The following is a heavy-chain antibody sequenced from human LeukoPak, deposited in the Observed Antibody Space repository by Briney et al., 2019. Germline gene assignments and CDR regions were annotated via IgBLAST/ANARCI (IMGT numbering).Heavy chain of an antibody. Sequence: ASVKVSCKASGYTFTGCYMHWVRQAPGQGLEWMGRIIPILGIANYAQKFQGRVTITADKSTSTAYMELSSLRSEDTAVYYCARESVAGTTFDYWGQGTLVTVSS. CDR2: IIPILGIA. CDR1: GYTFTGCY. J-gene: IGHJ4*02. D-gene: IGHD6-19*01. CDR3: ARESVAGTTFDY. V-gene: IGHV1-69*04.